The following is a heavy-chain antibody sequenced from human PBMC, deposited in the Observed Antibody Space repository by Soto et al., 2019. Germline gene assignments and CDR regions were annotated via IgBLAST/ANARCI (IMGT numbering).Heavy chain of an antibody. V-gene: IGHV3-30-3*01. CDR3: ARDGKRMLIAAAGPADY. Sequence: QVQLVESGGGVVQPGRSLRLSCAASGFTFSSYAMHWVRQAPGKGLEWVAVISYDGSNKYYADSVKGRFTISRDNSKNTPYLQMNSLRAEDTAVYYCARDGKRMLIAAAGPADYWGQGTLVTVSS. D-gene: IGHD6-13*01. CDR1: GFTFSSYA. J-gene: IGHJ4*02. CDR2: ISYDGSNK.